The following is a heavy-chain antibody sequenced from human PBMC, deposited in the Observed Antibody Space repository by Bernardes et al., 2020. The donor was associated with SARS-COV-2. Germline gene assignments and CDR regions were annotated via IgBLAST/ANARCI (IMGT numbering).Heavy chain of an antibody. CDR3: ARGGIFGAVKGGMDV. CDR2: ISYDGSNK. D-gene: IGHD3-3*01. CDR1: GFTFSSYA. V-gene: IGHV3-30-3*01. Sequence: VGSLFLSCAASGFTFSSYAMSWVRQAPGKGLEWVAVISYDGSNKYYADSVKGRFTISRDNSKDTLYLQMNGLRDEDTALYYCARGGIFGAVKGGMDVWGQGTTVTVSS. J-gene: IGHJ6*02.